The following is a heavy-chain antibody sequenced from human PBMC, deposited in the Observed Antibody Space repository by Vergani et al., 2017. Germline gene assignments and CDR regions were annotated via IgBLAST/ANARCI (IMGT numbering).Heavy chain of an antibody. CDR2: INPNSGGT. CDR3: ASAARDYDFWGGSWFDP. D-gene: IGHD3-3*01. Sequence: QVQLVQSGAEVKKPGASVKVSCKASGYTFTGYYKHWVRQAPGQGLEWMGWINPNSGGTNYAKKFQGRVTMTRDTSLSTAYMELSRLRSDDTAVYYCASAARDYDFWGGSWFDPWGQGTLVTVSS. V-gene: IGHV1-2*02. CDR1: GYTFTGYY. J-gene: IGHJ5*02.